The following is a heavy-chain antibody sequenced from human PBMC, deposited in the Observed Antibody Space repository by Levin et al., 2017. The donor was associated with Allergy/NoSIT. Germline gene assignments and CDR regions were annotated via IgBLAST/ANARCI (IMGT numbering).Heavy chain of an antibody. CDR2: INYSGRT. Sequence: PSETLSLTCTVSGGSIGSYYWNWIRQSPGKGLEWIGYINYSGRTNYNPSLKNRVTISINTSKNQFSLQVTSVTAADTAMYYCAGSRDGFNRNWYFDVWGRGTLGTVSS. D-gene: IGHD5-24*01. V-gene: IGHV4-59*01. CDR3: AGSRDGFNRNWYFDV. J-gene: IGHJ2*01. CDR1: GGSIGSYY.